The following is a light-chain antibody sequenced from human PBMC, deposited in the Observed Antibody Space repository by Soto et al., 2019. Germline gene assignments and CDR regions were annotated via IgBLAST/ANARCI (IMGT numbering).Light chain of an antibody. CDR1: QSVNNNY. Sequence: EIVLMQSPGTLSLSPGEGATLSCRASQSVNNNYLAWYQQRPGQAPTVLIFDTSRRATGVPDRFSGSGSGTDFTLRISRVEPDDFAVYYCQQYGSSLKWMFGQGTKVDIK. V-gene: IGKV3-20*01. J-gene: IGKJ1*01. CDR2: DTS. CDR3: QQYGSSLKWM.